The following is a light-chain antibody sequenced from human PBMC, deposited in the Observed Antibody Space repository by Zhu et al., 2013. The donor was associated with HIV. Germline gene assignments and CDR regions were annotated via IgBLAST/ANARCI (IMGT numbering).Light chain of an antibody. J-gene: IGKJ1*01. CDR3: QQYNSYPWT. V-gene: IGKV3-15*01. Sequence: TQSPATLSVSLGDRVTLSCRAGRDLKTNLAWYQQKPGQAPRLLVEDASFRATGVPDRFIGSGSGTQFTLTISSLQSEDFATYYCQQYNSYPWTFGQGTKVEIK. CDR1: RDLKTN. CDR2: DAS.